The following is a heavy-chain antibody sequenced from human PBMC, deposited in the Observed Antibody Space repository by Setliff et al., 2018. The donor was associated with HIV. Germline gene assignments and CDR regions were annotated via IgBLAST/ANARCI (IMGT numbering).Heavy chain of an antibody. D-gene: IGHD3-10*01. V-gene: IGHV5-51*01. CDR1: GYSFTSYL. J-gene: IGHJ5*02. CDR2: IHPRDSDT. Sequence: RGESLKISCKGFGYSFTSYLIAWVRQTPGKGLEWMGNIHPRDSDTRYSPSFQGQVTLSVDKSISTAYLQWSSLKASDPAMYYCVRHVSSSAVCDPGGQGTLVTVSS. CDR3: VRHVSSSAVCDP.